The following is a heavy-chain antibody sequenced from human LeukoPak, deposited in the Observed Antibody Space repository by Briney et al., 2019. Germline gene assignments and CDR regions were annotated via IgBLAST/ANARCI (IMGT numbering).Heavy chain of an antibody. CDR1: GFTVSSNY. Sequence: SGGSLRLSCAASGFTVSSNYMSWVRRAPGKGLEWVSVIYSGGSTYYADSVKGRFTISRDNSKNTLYLQMNSLRAEDTAVYYCASMTTRDYWGQGTLVTVSS. D-gene: IGHD4-11*01. V-gene: IGHV3-66*01. CDR2: IYSGGST. J-gene: IGHJ4*02. CDR3: ASMTTRDY.